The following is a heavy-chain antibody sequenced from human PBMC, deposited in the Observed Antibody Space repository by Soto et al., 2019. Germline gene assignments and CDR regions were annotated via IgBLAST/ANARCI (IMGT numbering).Heavy chain of an antibody. CDR2: IYSGGGT. V-gene: IGHV3-66*01. D-gene: IGHD4-17*01. CDR1: LFIVSDNY. CDR3: ATRMTTAPY. Sequence: EVRLVQSGGGLVQPGGSLRLSCAASLFIVSDNYMSWVRQAPGKGLEWVSLIYSGGGTDYAESVKGRFTISRDNSKNTLYLQMNSLKADDTGINYSATRMTTAPYWGQETVVTVSS. J-gene: IGHJ4*02.